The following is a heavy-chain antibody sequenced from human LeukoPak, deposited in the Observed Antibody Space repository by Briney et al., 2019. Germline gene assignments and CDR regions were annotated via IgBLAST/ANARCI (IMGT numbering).Heavy chain of an antibody. J-gene: IGHJ4*02. CDR1: GYIVTSYW. CDR2: IYPGDSNT. D-gene: IGHD2-2*01. V-gene: IGHV5-51*01. CDR3: ARRTSCSSTSCQYFFDY. Sequence: GESLKISCKGSGYIVTSYWIGWVCQMPGKGLEWMGIIYPGDSNTRYSPSFQGQVTTSADKSISTAYLQWSSLKASDTAMYYCARRTSCSSTSCQYFFDYWGQGTLVTVSS.